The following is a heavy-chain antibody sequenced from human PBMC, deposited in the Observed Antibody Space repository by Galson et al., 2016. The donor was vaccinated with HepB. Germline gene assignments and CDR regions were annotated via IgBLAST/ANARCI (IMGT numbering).Heavy chain of an antibody. CDR3: GKVEDGYNRHYYYGMDV. D-gene: IGHD5-24*01. J-gene: IGHJ6*02. Sequence: SVKVSCKASGGTFNSCALSWVRQAPGQGLEWMGEIIPIFGTANYAQRFQDRVTITADESTSTAYMELSSLRSEDTAVYYCGKVEDGYNRHYYYGMDVWGQGTTVTVSS. V-gene: IGHV1-69*13. CDR1: GGTFNSCA. CDR2: IIPIFGTA.